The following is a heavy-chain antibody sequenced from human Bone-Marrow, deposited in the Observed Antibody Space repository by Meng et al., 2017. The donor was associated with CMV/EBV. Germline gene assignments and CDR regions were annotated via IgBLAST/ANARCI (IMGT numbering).Heavy chain of an antibody. CDR1: RGTFSSYA. D-gene: IGHD3-10*01. Sequence: SVKDSCKAPRGTFSSYAISWVRQAPGQGLEWMGGIIPIFGTANYAQKVQGRVTITTDESTSTAYKELSSLRSEDTGVYYCSRGMGPLVLCRRCFYGMDVWGQGTTVTVSS. CDR3: SRGMGPLVLCRRCFYGMDV. V-gene: IGHV1-69*05. J-gene: IGHJ6*02. CDR2: IIPIFGTA.